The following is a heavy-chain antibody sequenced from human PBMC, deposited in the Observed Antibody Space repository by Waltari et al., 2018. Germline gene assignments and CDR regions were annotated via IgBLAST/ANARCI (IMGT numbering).Heavy chain of an antibody. CDR2: NYYSGST. D-gene: IGHD7-27*01. V-gene: IGHV4-31*03. CDR3: ARDLGTTTSGGAWFDP. Sequence: QVQLQESGPGLVKPSQTLSLTCTVSGGSISSGGSYWSWIRQPPGKGLEWIGYNYYSGSTYYNPSLKSRVTVSVDTSKNQFSLKLSSVTAADTAVYYCARDLGTTTSGGAWFDPWGQGTLVTVSS. J-gene: IGHJ5*02. CDR1: GGSISSGGSY.